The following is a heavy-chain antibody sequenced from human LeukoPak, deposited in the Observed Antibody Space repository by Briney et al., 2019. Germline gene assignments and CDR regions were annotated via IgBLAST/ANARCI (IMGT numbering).Heavy chain of an antibody. CDR1: RGCISSYY. Sequence: SETLSLTCTVSRGCISSYYWGWIRQPPGKTLEWIGSIYSSGSTYYNPSLKSRVIIIIDTPKNHFSLTLSSVTAADTAVYYCARSDGYGLVGIWGQGTMVTVSS. CDR3: ARSDGYGLVGI. J-gene: IGHJ3*02. V-gene: IGHV4-39*07. D-gene: IGHD3-10*01. CDR2: IYSSGST.